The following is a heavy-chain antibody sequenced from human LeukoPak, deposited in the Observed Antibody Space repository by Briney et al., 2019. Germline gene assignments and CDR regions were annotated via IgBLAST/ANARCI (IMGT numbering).Heavy chain of an antibody. CDR2: IYYSGST. D-gene: IGHD6-13*01. J-gene: IGHJ4*02. Sequence: SETLSLTCTVSGGSISSSSYYWGWIRQPPGKGLEWIGSIYYSGSTYYNPSLKSRVTISVDTSKNQFSLKLSSVTAADTAVYYCAREGGIAAAGMEYWGQGTLVTVSS. V-gene: IGHV4-39*07. CDR1: GGSISSSSYY. CDR3: AREGGIAAAGMEY.